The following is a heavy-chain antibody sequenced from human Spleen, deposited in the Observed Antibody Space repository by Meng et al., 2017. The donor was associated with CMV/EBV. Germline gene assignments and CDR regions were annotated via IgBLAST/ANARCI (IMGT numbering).Heavy chain of an antibody. CDR1: GGSFSGYY. V-gene: IGHV4-34*01. CDR2: INHSGST. CDR3: ARGRRGYNS. J-gene: IGHJ4*02. D-gene: IGHD5-24*01. Sequence: VQRQESGPGLVKPSETLSLTCTVYGGSFSGYYWSWIRQPPGKGLEWIGEINHSGSTNYNPSLKSRVTISVDTSKNQFSLKLSSVTAADTAVYYCARGRRGYNSWGQGTLVTVSS.